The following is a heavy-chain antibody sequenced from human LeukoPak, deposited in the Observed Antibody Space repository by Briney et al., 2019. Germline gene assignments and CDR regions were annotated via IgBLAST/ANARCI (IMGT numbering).Heavy chain of an antibody. CDR3: ARGGRTGFWSGYKDSNGAFDL. Sequence: GGSLILSCAASGFSFSSYGMHWVRQAPGKGLDWVAVISYDGSNKYYADSVKGRFTISRDNSKNTLYLQMNGLRAEDKAVYYCARGGRTGFWSGYKDSNGAFDLWGQGTMVTVSS. J-gene: IGHJ3*01. CDR2: ISYDGSNK. D-gene: IGHD3-3*01. V-gene: IGHV3-30*03. CDR1: GFSFSSYG.